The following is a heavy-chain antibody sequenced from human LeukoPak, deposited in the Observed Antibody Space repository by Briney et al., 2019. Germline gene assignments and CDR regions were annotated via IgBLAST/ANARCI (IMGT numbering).Heavy chain of an antibody. CDR3: ARGRYSSSWYYYYYYGMDV. CDR2: IIPIFGTA. J-gene: IGHJ6*02. Sequence: SVTVSCKASVGTFSSYAISWVRQAPGQGLEWMGGIIPIFGTANYAQKFQGRVTITADESTSTAYMELSSLRSEDTAVYYCARGRYSSSWYYYYYYGMDVWGQGTTVTVSS. CDR1: VGTFSSYA. D-gene: IGHD6-13*01. V-gene: IGHV1-69*13.